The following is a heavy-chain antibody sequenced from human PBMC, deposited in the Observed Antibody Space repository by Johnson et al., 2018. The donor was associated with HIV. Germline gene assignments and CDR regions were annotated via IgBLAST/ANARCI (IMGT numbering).Heavy chain of an antibody. V-gene: IGHV3-11*04. CDR3: ARDFTAVYCGGDCYAFDI. CDR1: GFTFSNAW. D-gene: IGHD2-21*02. Sequence: QVQLVESGGGLVKPGGSLRLSCAVSGFTFSNAWMRWVRQAPGKGVEWLSYISGSGSIIYYADSVKGRVTISRDNAKNSLYLQMNSLRAEDTAVYYCARDFTAVYCGGDCYAFDIWGQGTMVSVSS. CDR2: ISGSGSII. J-gene: IGHJ3*02.